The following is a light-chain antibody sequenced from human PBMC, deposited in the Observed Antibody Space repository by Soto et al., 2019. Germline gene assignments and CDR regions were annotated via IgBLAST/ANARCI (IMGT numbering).Light chain of an antibody. V-gene: IGLV3-1*01. CDR3: QAWDNSPHVV. CDR1: KLGDKY. Sequence: SYELTQPPSVSVSPGQTASITCSGDKLGDKYACWYQQKPGQSPVLVIYQDTKRPSGIPERFSGSNSGNTATLTISGTQAMDEADYYCQAWDNSPHVVFGGGTSSPS. J-gene: IGLJ2*01. CDR2: QDT.